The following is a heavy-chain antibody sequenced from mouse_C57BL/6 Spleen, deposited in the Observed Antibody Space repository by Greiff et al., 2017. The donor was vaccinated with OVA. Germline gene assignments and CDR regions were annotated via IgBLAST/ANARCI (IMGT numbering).Heavy chain of an antibody. V-gene: IGHV1-9*01. Sequence: QVQLQQSGAELMKPGASVKLSCKATGYTFTGYWIEWVKQRPGHGLEWIGEILPGSGSTNYNEKFKGKATFTADTSSNTAYMQLSSLTTEDSAIYYCARGRITTVVATRWYFGVWGTGTTVTVSS. CDR1: GYTFTGYW. J-gene: IGHJ1*03. CDR2: ILPGSGST. D-gene: IGHD1-1*01. CDR3: ARGRITTVVATRWYFGV.